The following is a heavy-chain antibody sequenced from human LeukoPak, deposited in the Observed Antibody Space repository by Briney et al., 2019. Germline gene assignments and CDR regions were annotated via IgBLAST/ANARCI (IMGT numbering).Heavy chain of an antibody. D-gene: IGHD4-23*01. J-gene: IGHJ2*01. V-gene: IGHV5-51*01. CDR1: GYRFTSYW. Sequence: GESLKISCKGSGYRFTSYWIGWVRQMPGKGLEWIGNIYPGDSDTRYRPSFQGQVTISVDHSMSTAYLQWSSLKASDSAIYYCGRPDYGGTGRYWYFALWGRGTLVTVSS. CDR2: IYPGDSDT. CDR3: GRPDYGGTGRYWYFAL.